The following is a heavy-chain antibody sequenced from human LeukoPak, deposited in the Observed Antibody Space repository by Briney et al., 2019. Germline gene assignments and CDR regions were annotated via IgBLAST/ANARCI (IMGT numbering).Heavy chain of an antibody. CDR3: ARIVGATDY. D-gene: IGHD1-26*01. Sequence: SETLSLXCTVSGGSISSSGYYWGWIRQPPGKGLEWIASIYYSGSTYYNPSLKSRVTISVDTSKNQFSLKLSSVTAADTAVYYCARIVGATDYWGQGTLVTVSS. CDR1: GGSISSSGYY. V-gene: IGHV4-39*07. J-gene: IGHJ4*02. CDR2: IYYSGST.